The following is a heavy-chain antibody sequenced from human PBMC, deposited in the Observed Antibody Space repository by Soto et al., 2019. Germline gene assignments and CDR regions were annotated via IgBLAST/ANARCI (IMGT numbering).Heavy chain of an antibody. Sequence: GASVKVSCKASGYSFTGYFIHWVRQAPGQGLEWMGWITPNTGGTNYAQKFQDRVTMTTDTSNSAAYMDLSRLTSDDTAVYYCARVDLCTGATCYWTNLFYFDIWGQGTLVTVSS. D-gene: IGHD2-15*01. V-gene: IGHV1-2*02. CDR1: GYSFTGYF. CDR3: ARVDLCTGATCYWTNLFYFDI. CDR2: ITPNTGGT. J-gene: IGHJ4*02.